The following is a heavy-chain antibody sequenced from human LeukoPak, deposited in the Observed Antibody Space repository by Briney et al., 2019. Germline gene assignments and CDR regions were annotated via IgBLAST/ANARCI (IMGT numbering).Heavy chain of an antibody. J-gene: IGHJ4*02. D-gene: IGHD4-17*01. CDR2: ISSSSSYI. V-gene: IGHV3-21*01. Sequence: PGGSLRLSCAASGFTFSSYSMNWVRQAPGKGLEWVSSISSSSSYIYYADSVKGRFAISRDSAKNSVYLQMNGLRAEDTAVYYCARNRRPYGDYDYWGQGTLVTVSS. CDR1: GFTFSSYS. CDR3: ARNRRPYGDYDY.